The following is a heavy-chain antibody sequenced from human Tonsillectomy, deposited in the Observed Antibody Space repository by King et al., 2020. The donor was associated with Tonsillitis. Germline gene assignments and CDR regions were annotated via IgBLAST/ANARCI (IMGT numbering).Heavy chain of an antibody. CDR2: ITGGGGST. CDR1: GFTFNSYA. J-gene: IGHJ3*01. Sequence: VQLVESGGTLVQPGGSLRLSCAASGFTFNSYAMNWVRQAPGKGLEWVSTITGGGGSTYYADSVQGRFTISRDNSKNTLYLQMDSLRAEDTAVYYCAKDYPLTGAFDFWGQGTMVTVSS. CDR3: AKDYPLTGAFDF. V-gene: IGHV3-23*04.